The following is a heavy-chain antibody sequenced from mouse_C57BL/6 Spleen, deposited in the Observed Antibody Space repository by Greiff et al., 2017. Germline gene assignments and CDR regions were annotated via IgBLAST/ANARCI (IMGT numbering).Heavy chain of an antibody. V-gene: IGHV1-52*01. Sequence: QVQLQQPGAELVRPGSSVKLSCKASGYTFTSYWMHWVKQRPKQGLEWIGNIDPSDSETHYNQKFKDKATLTVDKSSRTANMQLRSLTSEDSAVYYGARREEGYDYEAWFAYWGQGTLVTVSA. D-gene: IGHD2-4*01. CDR1: GYTFTSYW. J-gene: IGHJ3*01. CDR3: ARREEGYDYEAWFAY. CDR2: IDPSDSET.